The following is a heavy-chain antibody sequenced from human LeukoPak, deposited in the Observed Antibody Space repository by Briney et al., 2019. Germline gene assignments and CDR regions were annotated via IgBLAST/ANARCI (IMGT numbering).Heavy chain of an antibody. D-gene: IGHD3-3*02. CDR2: ISGSGGST. J-gene: IGHJ1*01. CDR3: AKDISSAEYFQH. V-gene: IGHV3-23*01. Sequence: GGSLRLSCEASGFTFSDHAMTWVRQAPVKGLEWVSTISGSGGSTYYADSVKGRFTISRDNSKNTLYLQMNSLRAEDTAVYYCAKDISSAEYFQHWGQGTLVTVSS. CDR1: GFTFSDHA.